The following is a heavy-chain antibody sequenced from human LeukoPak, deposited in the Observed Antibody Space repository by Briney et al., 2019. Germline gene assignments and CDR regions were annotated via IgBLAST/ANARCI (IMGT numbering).Heavy chain of an antibody. D-gene: IGHD3-10*02. CDR2: ISSSSSTI. CDR1: GFTFSSYS. V-gene: IGHV3-48*04. Sequence: GGSLRLSCAASGFTFSSYSMNWVRQAPGKGLEWVSYISSSSSTIYYADSVKGRFTTSRDNAKNSLYLQTNSLRAEDTAVYYCAELGITMIGGVWGKGTTVTISS. J-gene: IGHJ6*04. CDR3: AELGITMIGGV.